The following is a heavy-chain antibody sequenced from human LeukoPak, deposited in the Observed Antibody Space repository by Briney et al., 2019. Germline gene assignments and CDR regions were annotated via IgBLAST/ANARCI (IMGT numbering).Heavy chain of an antibody. V-gene: IGHV3-21*04. CDR1: GFTFSSSC. J-gene: IGHJ4*02. Sequence: GGSLTLSCVASGFTFSSSCINWVRQAPGKGLEWVSSIASNNFIYYADSVKGRFTISRDNVKNSVDLQMNSLRREDTAIYYCARDRGSGSFESEYYFDSWGQGTLVTVSS. CDR3: ARDRGSGSFESEYYFDS. CDR2: IASNNFI. D-gene: IGHD1-26*01.